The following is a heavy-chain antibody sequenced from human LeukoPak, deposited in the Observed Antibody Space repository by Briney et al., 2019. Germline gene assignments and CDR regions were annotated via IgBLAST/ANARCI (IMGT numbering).Heavy chain of an antibody. V-gene: IGHV4-59*12. J-gene: IGHJ5*02. CDR1: GGSISSYY. CDR2: IYYSGST. CDR3: ARDGGGYWFDP. D-gene: IGHD3-16*01. Sequence: SETLSLTCTVSGGSISSYYWSWIRQPPGKGLEWIGYIYYSGSTNYNPSLKSRVTMSVDTSKNQFSLKLSSVTAADTAVYYCARDGGGYWFDPWGQGTLVTVSS.